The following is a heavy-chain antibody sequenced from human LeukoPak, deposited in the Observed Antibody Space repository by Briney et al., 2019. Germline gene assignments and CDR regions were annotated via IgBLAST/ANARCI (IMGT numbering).Heavy chain of an antibody. V-gene: IGHV3-23*01. CDR1: GFTFSSHA. CDR3: AKLTGYSSGWFVY. CDR2: ISGSGGGT. D-gene: IGHD6-19*01. J-gene: IGHJ4*02. Sequence: QPAGSLRLSCAASGFTFSSHAMSWVRQAAGKGMEWVSAISGSGGGTYYADSVKGRFTISRDKSKNTLYLQMNSLRAEDTAIYYCAKLTGYSSGWFVYWGQGTLDTVSS.